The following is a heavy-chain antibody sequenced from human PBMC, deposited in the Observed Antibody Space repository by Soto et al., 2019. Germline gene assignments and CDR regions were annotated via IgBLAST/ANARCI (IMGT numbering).Heavy chain of an antibody. V-gene: IGHV4-34*01. J-gene: IGHJ6*03. CDR3: ARGRGYCSSTSCDYYYYMDV. CDR2: INHSGST. Sequence: QVQLQQWGAGLLKPSETLSLTCAVYGGSFSGYYWSWIRQPPGKGLEWIGEINHSGSTNYNPSLKRRVTISVDTSKNQFSLKLSSVTAADTAVYYCARGRGYCSSTSCDYYYYMDVWGKGTTVTVSS. D-gene: IGHD2-2*01. CDR1: GGSFSGYY.